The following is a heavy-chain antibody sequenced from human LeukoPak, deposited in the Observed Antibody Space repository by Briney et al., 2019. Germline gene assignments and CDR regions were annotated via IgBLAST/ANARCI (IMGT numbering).Heavy chain of an antibody. Sequence: GGSLRLSCAAAGFTFTYYGMTWVRQAPGKGLEWVSSISGRGGNTYYADSVKGRFTISRDNSKNTLYLQMNSLRAEDTAIYYCAKPTVVKGERYYYHYYMDVWGKGTTVTISS. D-gene: IGHD4-23*01. J-gene: IGHJ6*03. CDR2: ISGRGGNT. V-gene: IGHV3-23*01. CDR1: GFTFTYYG. CDR3: AKPTVVKGERYYYHYYMDV.